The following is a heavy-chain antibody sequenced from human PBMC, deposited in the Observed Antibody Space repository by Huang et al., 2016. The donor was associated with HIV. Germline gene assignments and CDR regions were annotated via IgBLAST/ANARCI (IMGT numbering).Heavy chain of an antibody. CDR1: GGSITISSYY. V-gene: IGHV4-39*01. D-gene: IGHD3-22*01. J-gene: IGHJ3*02. Sequence: QLQLQGSGPGLVKPSETLSLTCTVSGGSITISSYYWGWIRQPPGKGLEWVGSIYYSRSTDYHPSLKSRVTVPVDTSKNQFALKLSSVTAADTAVYYCARHFSYYDSSGYTPWDAFDIWGQGTMVTVSS. CDR3: ARHFSYYDSSGYTPWDAFDI. CDR2: IYYSRST.